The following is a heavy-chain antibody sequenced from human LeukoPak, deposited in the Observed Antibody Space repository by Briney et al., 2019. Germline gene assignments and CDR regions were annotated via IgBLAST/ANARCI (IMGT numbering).Heavy chain of an antibody. J-gene: IGHJ4*02. CDR3: ARDARLAAAGTFNY. CDR2: IYYSGRT. V-gene: IGHV4-61*01. D-gene: IGHD6-13*01. CDR1: GGSVSSSTYF. Sequence: SETLSLTCTVSGGSVSSSTYFWSWIRQPPGKGLEWIGHIYYSGRTSSDPSVKSRVTMSVDTSKNQFSLRLSSVTAADTAVYYCARDARLAAAGTFNYWGQGTLSPSPQ.